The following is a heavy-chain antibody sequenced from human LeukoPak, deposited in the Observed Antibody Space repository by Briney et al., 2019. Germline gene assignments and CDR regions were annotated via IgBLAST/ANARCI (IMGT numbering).Heavy chain of an antibody. CDR3: ARDGGLLWFGELFKPTGY. CDR1: GYTFTGYG. D-gene: IGHD3-10*01. J-gene: IGHJ4*02. CDR2: ISAYNGNT. Sequence: ASVKVSCKASGYTFTGYGISWVRQAPGQGLEWMGWISAYNGNTNYAQKLQGRVTMTTDTSTSTAYMELRSLRSDDTAVYYCARDGGLLWFGELFKPTGYWGQGTLVTVSS. V-gene: IGHV1-18*01.